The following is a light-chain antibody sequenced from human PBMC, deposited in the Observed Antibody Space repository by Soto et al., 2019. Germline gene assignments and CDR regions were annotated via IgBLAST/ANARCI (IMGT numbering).Light chain of an antibody. CDR1: QSVSNS. CDR2: DAS. Sequence: EIVLTQSPATLSLSPGERATLSCRASQSVSNSLAWYQQKPGQAPRLLIYDASNRDTGIPARFSGSGSGTDFTLTISSLEPEDFAVYYCQQRSNRPLLWTFGGGTKVEIK. J-gene: IGKJ4*01. V-gene: IGKV3-11*01. CDR3: QQRSNRPLLWT.